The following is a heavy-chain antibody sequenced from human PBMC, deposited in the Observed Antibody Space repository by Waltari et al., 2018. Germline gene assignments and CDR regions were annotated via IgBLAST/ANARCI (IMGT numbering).Heavy chain of an antibody. Sequence: EVLLVASGGDLVHPGGSLKLSCAASGFAVTDSHMAWVRQSPGRGLGWVSTTYPAGSKFDVDAGEGRLTSTRDTSKNTVHLQMHSLRDDDTGVYYCARGRDDHTPTIYFEHWGQGTLVSVSS. CDR3: ARGRDDHTPTIYFEH. V-gene: IGHV3-66*02. D-gene: IGHD3-3*01. CDR2: TYPAGSK. J-gene: IGHJ4*02. CDR1: GFAVTDSH.